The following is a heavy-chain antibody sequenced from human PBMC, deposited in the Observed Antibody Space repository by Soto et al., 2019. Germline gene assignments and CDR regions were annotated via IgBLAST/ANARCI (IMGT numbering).Heavy chain of an antibody. Sequence: QVQLVQSGAEVKKPGSSVKVSCKASGGTFSSHTIIWVRQAPGQGLEWMGRIIPILGIANYAQKFQGRVTITAEKSTRTAYMELRSLRSEDTDVYYCASSPTNVDIVATEYFQPWGQGTLVTVSS. V-gene: IGHV1-69*02. D-gene: IGHD5-12*01. CDR3: ASSPTNVDIVATEYFQP. CDR1: GGTFSSHT. CDR2: IIPILGIA. J-gene: IGHJ1*01.